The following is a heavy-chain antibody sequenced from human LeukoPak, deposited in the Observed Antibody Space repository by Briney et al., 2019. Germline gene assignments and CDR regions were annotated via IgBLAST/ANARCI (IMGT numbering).Heavy chain of an antibody. V-gene: IGHV3-23*01. J-gene: IGHJ4*02. CDR3: AKGDKPVIAMVKFDY. CDR1: GFTFSSYA. Sequence: GGSLRLSCAASGFTFSSYAMNWVRQAPGKGLEWVSGISGSGTNTYYADSVKGRFTISRDNSKKTLYMQMNSLRAEDTAVYYCAKGDKPVIAMVKFDYWGQGTLVTVSS. D-gene: IGHD5-18*01. CDR2: ISGSGTNT.